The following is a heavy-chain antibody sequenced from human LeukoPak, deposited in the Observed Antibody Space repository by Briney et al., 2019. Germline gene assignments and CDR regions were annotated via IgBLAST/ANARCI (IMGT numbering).Heavy chain of an antibody. Sequence: GGSLRLSCAASGFTFSTYAMNWVRQAPGKGLEWVSGACGSGDNTYYADSVKGRLTISRDNSKNTLYLQMNGLRAEDTAVYYCAKDLRVCPRKYDSSSHPFDYWGQGTLVTVSS. CDR3: AKDLRVCPRKYDSSSHPFDY. CDR2: ACGSGDNT. CDR1: GFTFSTYA. V-gene: IGHV3-23*01. D-gene: IGHD6-6*01. J-gene: IGHJ4*02.